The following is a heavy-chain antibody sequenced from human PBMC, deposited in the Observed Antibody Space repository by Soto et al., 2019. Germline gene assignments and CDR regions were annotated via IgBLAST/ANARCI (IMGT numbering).Heavy chain of an antibody. CDR3: ARDRTMVRGVIRYYYGMDV. V-gene: IGHV4-59*01. D-gene: IGHD3-10*01. CDR2: IYYSGST. CDR1: GGSISSYY. Sequence: PSETLSLTCTVSGGSISSYYWSWIRQPPGKGLEWIGYIYYSGSTNYNPSLKSRVTISVDTSKNQFSLTLSSVTAADTAVYYCARDRTMVRGVIRYYYGMDVWGQGTTVTVSS. J-gene: IGHJ6*01.